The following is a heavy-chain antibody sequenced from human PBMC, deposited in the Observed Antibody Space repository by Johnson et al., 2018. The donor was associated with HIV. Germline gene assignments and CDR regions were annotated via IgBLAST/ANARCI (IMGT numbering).Heavy chain of an antibody. Sequence: VQLVESGGGVVQPGRSLRLSCAASGFTFSSYAMHWVRQAPGKGLEWVGRIKSKAYGGTTEYAASVKGRFTISRDDSRSIAYLQMNSLKIEDTAVYFCTRVPTAFYGNTWSPHDAFDIWGQGTMVTVSS. D-gene: IGHD2/OR15-2a*01. V-gene: IGHV3-49*04. CDR2: IKSKAYGGTT. CDR3: TRVPTAFYGNTWSPHDAFDI. CDR1: GFTFSSYA. J-gene: IGHJ3*02.